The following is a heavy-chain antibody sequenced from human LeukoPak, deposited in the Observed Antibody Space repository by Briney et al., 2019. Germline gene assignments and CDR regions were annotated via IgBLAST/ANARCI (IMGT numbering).Heavy chain of an antibody. CDR1: GGSVSSGDYY. CDR3: ARPYYYDGRIDP. V-gene: IGHV4-30-4*01. Sequence: SETLTLTCTVSGGSVSSGDYYWSWIRQPPGKGLEWIEYMYYSGSTYYNPSLKSRVTMSADTSKNQLSLKLSSVTAADTAVYYRARPYYYDGRIDPWGQGILVTVSS. D-gene: IGHD3-22*01. CDR2: MYYSGST. J-gene: IGHJ5*02.